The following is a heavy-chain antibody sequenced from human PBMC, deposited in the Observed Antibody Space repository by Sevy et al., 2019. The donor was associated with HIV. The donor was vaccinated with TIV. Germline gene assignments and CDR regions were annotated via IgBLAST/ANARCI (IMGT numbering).Heavy chain of an antibody. J-gene: IGHJ4*02. V-gene: IGHV3-7*01. Sequence: GGSLRLSCAASGFTFSRYAMHWVRQAPGKGLEWLANIKQDGSEKYYVDSVKGRFTISRDNAKNSLYLQMNSLRAEDTAVYYCARDWGATFWGQGTLVTVSS. CDR1: GFTFSRYA. CDR3: ARDWGATF. CDR2: IKQDGSEK. D-gene: IGHD1-26*01.